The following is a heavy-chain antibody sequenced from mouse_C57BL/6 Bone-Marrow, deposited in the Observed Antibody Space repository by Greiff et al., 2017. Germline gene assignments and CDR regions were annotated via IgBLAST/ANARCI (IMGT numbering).Heavy chain of an antibody. CDR1: GYTFTSYW. CDR3: SRAGGHAMDY. CDR2: IHPNSGST. D-gene: IGHD3-3*01. V-gene: IGHV1-64*01. Sequence: QVQLQQPGAELVKPGASVKLSCKASGYTFTSYWMHWVKQRPGQGLEWIGMIHPNSGSTNYNEKFKSKATLTVDKSSSPAYMQLSSLTSEASAVYYCSRAGGHAMDYWGQGTSVTVSS. J-gene: IGHJ4*01.